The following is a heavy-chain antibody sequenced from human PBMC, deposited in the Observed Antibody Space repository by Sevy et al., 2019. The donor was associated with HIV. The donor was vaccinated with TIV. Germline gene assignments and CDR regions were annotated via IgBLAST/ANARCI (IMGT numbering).Heavy chain of an antibody. CDR2: IYYGGDT. Sequence: SETLSLTCNVSGASISSRHYYWAWIRQPPGRGLEWIGNIYYGGDTYFNPSLKSRVSISVDTPKGQFSLRLNSVTAADTAVYYCARDYGATFYFDYWSQGTLVTVSS. V-gene: IGHV4-39*01. J-gene: IGHJ4*02. CDR1: GASISSRHYY. CDR3: ARDYGATFYFDY. D-gene: IGHD4-17*01.